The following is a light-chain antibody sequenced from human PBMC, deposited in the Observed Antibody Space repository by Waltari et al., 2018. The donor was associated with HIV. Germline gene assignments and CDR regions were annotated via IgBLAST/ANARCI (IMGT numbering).Light chain of an antibody. Sequence: QSALTQPASVSGSPGQSITLSCTGTSSDVGRYHPVSWYQQHPGKAPKLMIYEVSKRPSGVSNSFSGSKSGNTASLTISGLQAEDEADYYCCSYAGSSTLVVFGGGTKLTVL. V-gene: IGLV2-23*02. CDR2: EVS. J-gene: IGLJ2*01. CDR1: SSDVGRYHP. CDR3: CSYAGSSTLVV.